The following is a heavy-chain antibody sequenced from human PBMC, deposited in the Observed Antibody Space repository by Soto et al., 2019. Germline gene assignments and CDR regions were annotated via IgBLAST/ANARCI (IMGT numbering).Heavy chain of an antibody. CDR2: LKSDGSSG. D-gene: IGHD1-20*01. CDR1: GFTFNDYW. CDR3: ARGLKYKYGMDV. V-gene: IGHV3-74*01. Sequence: EVQLVESGGGLVQPGGSLRLSCVASGFTFNDYWMHWVRQAPGKGLVWVSRLKSDGSSGYYGDSMKGRFTISRDNAKNTLYLQINSLRDEDTAVYYCARGLKYKYGMDVWGQGTTVTVSS. J-gene: IGHJ6*02.